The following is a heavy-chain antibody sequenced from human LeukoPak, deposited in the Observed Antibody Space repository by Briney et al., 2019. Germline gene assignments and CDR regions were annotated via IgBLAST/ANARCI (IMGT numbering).Heavy chain of an antibody. CDR3: ARVLPYDYINRFDR. CDR2: IKQDGSEK. J-gene: IGHJ5*02. D-gene: IGHD4-11*01. V-gene: IGHV3-7*01. Sequence: PGGSLRLSCAASGFTFSSYWMSLVRQAPGKGLEWVANIKQDGSEKYYVDSVKGRFTISRDNAKNSLYLQMNSLRAEDTAVYYCARVLPYDYINRFDRWGQGTLVTVSS. CDR1: GFTFSSYW.